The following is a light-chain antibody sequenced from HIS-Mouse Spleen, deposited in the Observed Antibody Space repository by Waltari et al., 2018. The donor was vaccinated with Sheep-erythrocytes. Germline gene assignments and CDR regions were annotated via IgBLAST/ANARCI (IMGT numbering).Light chain of an antibody. CDR2: DVS. J-gene: IGLJ1*01. V-gene: IGLV2-11*01. Sequence: LTQPPSVSGSPGQSVTISCTGTSSDVGCYNYVSWYQQYPGKAPKLMIYDVSKRPSGVPDRFSGSKSGNTASLTISGLQAEDEADYYCCSYAGSYNHVFATGTKVTVL. CDR1: SSDVGCYNY. CDR3: CSYAGSYNHV.